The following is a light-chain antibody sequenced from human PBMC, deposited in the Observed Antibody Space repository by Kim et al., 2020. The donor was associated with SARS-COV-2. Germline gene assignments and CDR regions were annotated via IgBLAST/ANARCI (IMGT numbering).Light chain of an antibody. CDR1: QSISNY. CDR3: QQSYSSPIT. Sequence: DIQMTQSPSSLSASVGDRVTITCRASQSISNYLNWYQQKPGKAPKLLIYAASSLQSGVPSRFSGSASGTDFTLTISSLQPEDFATYYCQQSYSSPITFGQGTRLEIK. V-gene: IGKV1-39*01. J-gene: IGKJ5*01. CDR2: AAS.